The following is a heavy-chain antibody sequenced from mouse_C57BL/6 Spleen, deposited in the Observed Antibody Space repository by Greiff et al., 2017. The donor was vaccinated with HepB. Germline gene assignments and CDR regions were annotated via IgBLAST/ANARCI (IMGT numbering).Heavy chain of an antibody. D-gene: IGHD2-4*01. CDR3: ARLRVYYDYPYAMDY. V-gene: IGHV1-78*01. CDR2: IYPRDGST. CDR1: GYTFTDHT. J-gene: IGHJ4*01. Sequence: QVQLQQSDAELVKPGASVKISCKVSGYTFTDHTIHWMKQRPEQGLEWIGYIYPRDGSTKYNEKFKGKATLTADKSSSTAYMQLNSLTSEDSAVYFCARLRVYYDYPYAMDYWGQGTSVTVSS.